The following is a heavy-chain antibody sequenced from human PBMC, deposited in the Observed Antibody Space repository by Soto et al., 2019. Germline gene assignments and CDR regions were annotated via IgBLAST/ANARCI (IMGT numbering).Heavy chain of an antibody. D-gene: IGHD3-10*01. CDR3: ARSRGSYYTNFDS. V-gene: IGHV1-69*08. CDR1: ADTFTGYT. J-gene: IGHJ4*02. Sequence: QVQLVQSGAEVKKPGSSVKVSCKASADTFTGYTVTWVRQAPGQGLEWVGRVIPILGASNFAQKFQGRVTXSXDXPADTAYMVLTGLTSEDTAVYYCARSRGSYYTNFDSWGQGTLVTVSS. CDR2: VIPILGAS.